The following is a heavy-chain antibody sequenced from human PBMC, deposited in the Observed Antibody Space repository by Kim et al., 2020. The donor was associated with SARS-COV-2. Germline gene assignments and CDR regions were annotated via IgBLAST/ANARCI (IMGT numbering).Heavy chain of an antibody. D-gene: IGHD3-22*01. CDR2: ISGSGGST. CDR1: GFTFSSYA. Sequence: GGSLRLSCAASGFTFSSYAMSWVRQAPGKGLEWVSAISGSGGSTYYADSVKGRFTISRDNSKNTLYLQMNSLRAEDTAVYYCAKDALGKYYYDSSGYYYDYWGQGTLVTVSS. V-gene: IGHV3-23*01. J-gene: IGHJ4*02. CDR3: AKDALGKYYYDSSGYYYDY.